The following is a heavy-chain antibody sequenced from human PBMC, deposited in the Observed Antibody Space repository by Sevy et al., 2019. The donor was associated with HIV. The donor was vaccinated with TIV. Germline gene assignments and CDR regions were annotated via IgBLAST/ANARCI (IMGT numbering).Heavy chain of an antibody. CDR1: GFSFSRYW. J-gene: IGHJ3*02. D-gene: IGHD3-10*01. CDR2: IKQDGSDK. V-gene: IGHV3-7*01. Sequence: GGSLRLSCVASGFSFSRYWMSWVRQTPEKGLEWVANIKQDGSDKNYVDSVKGRFTISRDNAKNSLYLQMNTLRVDDTAVYYCATKGGSRLYDAFDTWGQGTMVTVSS. CDR3: ATKGGSRLYDAFDT.